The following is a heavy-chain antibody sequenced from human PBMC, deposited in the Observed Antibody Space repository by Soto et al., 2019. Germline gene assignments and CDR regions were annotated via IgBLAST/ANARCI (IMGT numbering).Heavy chain of an antibody. CDR3: PMGLAAAGPLDY. CDR2: ISGSGVTP. D-gene: IGHD6-13*01. J-gene: IGHJ4*02. Sequence: GESLRLSCPASGFTFKSSAMSWVRQPPGRGLEWVSLISGSGVTPYYADSVKGRFTISRDNSKNTVYLVLNSLRAEDTAIYYFPMGLAAAGPLDYWGQGTLVTVSS. CDR1: GFTFKSSA. V-gene: IGHV3-23*01.